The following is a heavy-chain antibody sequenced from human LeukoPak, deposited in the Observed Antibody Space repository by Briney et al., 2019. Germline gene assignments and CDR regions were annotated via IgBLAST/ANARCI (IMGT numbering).Heavy chain of an antibody. D-gene: IGHD3-3*01. J-gene: IGHJ6*03. CDR2: IYYSGST. CDR1: YGSISSYY. V-gene: IGHV4-59*01. Sequence: SETLSLTCIVSYGSISSYYWSWIRQPPGKGLEWIGYIYYSGSTNYNPSLKSRVTISVDTSKNQFSLKLSSVTAADTAVYYCARAWSDQSGTYYYYMDVWGKGTTVTVSS. CDR3: ARAWSDQSGTYYYYMDV.